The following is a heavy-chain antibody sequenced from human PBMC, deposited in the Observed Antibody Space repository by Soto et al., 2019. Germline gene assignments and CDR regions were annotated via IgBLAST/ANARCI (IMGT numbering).Heavy chain of an antibody. D-gene: IGHD3-3*01. CDR2: VYSSGGT. Sequence: KTSETLSLTCTVSGGSMSSYYWTWIRQPAGKGLEWIGRVYSSGGTHYNPSLKSRVTTSLDTSKNQFSLRLLSVTDADTAVYYCARGQRFSDWFDPWGQGTLGTV. CDR1: GGSMSSYY. V-gene: IGHV4-4*07. J-gene: IGHJ5*02. CDR3: ARGQRFSDWFDP.